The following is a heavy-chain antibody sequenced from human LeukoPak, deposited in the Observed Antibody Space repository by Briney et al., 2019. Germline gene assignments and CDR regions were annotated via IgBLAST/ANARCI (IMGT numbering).Heavy chain of an antibody. CDR3: AGTDGSGSPTPPFDY. CDR2: FDPEDGET. D-gene: IGHD3-10*01. J-gene: IGHJ4*02. CDR1: GYTLTELC. V-gene: IGHV1-24*01. Sequence: ASVKVSCKVSGYTLTELCMHWVRQAPGKGLEWMGGFDPEDGETIYAQKFQGRVTMTEDTSTDTAYMELSSLRSEDTAVYYCAGTDGSGSPTPPFDYWGQGTLVTVSS.